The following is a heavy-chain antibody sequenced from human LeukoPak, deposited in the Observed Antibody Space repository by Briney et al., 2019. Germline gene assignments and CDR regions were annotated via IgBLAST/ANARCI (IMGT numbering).Heavy chain of an antibody. J-gene: IGHJ4*02. CDR2: IYTSGST. CDR3: ARQVVVAANIYYFDY. V-gene: IGHV4-4*07. D-gene: IGHD2-15*01. CDR1: GGSISSNY. Sequence: SETLSLTCTVSGGSISSNYWSWIRQPAGKGLEWIGRIYTSGSTNYNTSLKSRVTMSVDTSKNQFSLKLSSVTAADTAVYYCARQVVVAANIYYFDYWGQGTLVTVSS.